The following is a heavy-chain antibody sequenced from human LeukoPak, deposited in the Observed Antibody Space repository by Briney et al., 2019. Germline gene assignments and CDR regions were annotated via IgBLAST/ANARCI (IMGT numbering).Heavy chain of an antibody. CDR2: ISGSGANT. J-gene: IGHJ4*02. Sequence: GGSLRLSCAASGFTFSSYAMHWVRQAPGKGLEWVSTISGSGANTYYADSVKGRFTISRDNSKNTLSLQMNSLRVEDTALYYCAKYSDSTGAHYFDYWGQGTLVTVSS. D-gene: IGHD2/OR15-2a*01. CDR1: GFTFSSYA. CDR3: AKYSDSTGAHYFDY. V-gene: IGHV3-23*01.